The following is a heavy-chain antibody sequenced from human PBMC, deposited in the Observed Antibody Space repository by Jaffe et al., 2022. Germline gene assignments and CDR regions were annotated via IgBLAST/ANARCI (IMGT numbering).Heavy chain of an antibody. V-gene: IGHV4-59*01. CDR1: GGSISSYY. CDR3: ARGEYDYVWGSRLDY. D-gene: IGHD3-16*01. CDR2: IYYSGST. J-gene: IGHJ4*02. Sequence: QVQLQESGPGLVKPSETLSLTCTVSGGSISSYYWSWIRQPPGKGLEWIGYIYYSGSTNYNPSLKSRVTISVDTSKNQFSLKLSSVTAADTAVYYCARGEYDYVWGSRLDYWGQGTLVTVSS.